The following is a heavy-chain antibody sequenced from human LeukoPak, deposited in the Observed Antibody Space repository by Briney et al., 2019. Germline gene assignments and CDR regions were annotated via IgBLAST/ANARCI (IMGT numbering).Heavy chain of an antibody. D-gene: IGHD3-10*01. CDR3: ARDFDDVNGDYYYIPDY. CDR2: IRYDGTKK. Sequence: GGSLRLSCAASGFNLSRNGMHWVRQAPGKGLEWVAFIRYDGTKKFYGDSVRGRFTISRDNSKNTVYLQMNSLRDDDTAVYYCARDFDDVNGDYYYIPDYWRQGILVTVSS. J-gene: IGHJ4*02. V-gene: IGHV3-30*02. CDR1: GFNLSRNG.